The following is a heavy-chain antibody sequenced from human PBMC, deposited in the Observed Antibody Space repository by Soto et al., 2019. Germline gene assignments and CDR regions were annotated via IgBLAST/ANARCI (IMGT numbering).Heavy chain of an antibody. Sequence: GGSLRLSCAASGFTFSSYSMNWVRQAPGKGLEWVSYISSSSSTIYYADSVKGRFTISRDNAKNSLYLQMNSLRAEDTAVYYCARDPSQVTIFGVVNEIDYWGQGTLVTVSS. D-gene: IGHD3-3*01. CDR2: ISSSSSTI. J-gene: IGHJ4*02. CDR1: GFTFSSYS. CDR3: ARDPSQVTIFGVVNEIDY. V-gene: IGHV3-48*01.